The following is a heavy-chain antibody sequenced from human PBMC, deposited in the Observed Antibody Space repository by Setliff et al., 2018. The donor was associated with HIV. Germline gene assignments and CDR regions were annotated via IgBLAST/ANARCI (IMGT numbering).Heavy chain of an antibody. D-gene: IGHD3-10*01. V-gene: IGHV1-2*02. CDR3: ARVRAGGEYFQY. CDR2: INPNSGGT. Sequence: ASVKVSCKASRYTFNGYSMHWVRQAPGQGLEWMGWINPNSGGTNYAQKFQGRVIMTRDKSISTAYMELNRLRSDDTAVYYCARVRAGGEYFQYWGQGTLVTVSS. J-gene: IGHJ1*01. CDR1: RYTFNGYS.